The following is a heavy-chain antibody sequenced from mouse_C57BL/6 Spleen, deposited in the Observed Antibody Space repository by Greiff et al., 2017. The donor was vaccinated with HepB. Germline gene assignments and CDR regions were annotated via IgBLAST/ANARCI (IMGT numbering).Heavy chain of an antibody. V-gene: IGHV1-26*01. CDR3: ARGDYGTSFAY. D-gene: IGHD1-1*01. J-gene: IGHJ3*01. Sequence: EVKLQQSGPELVKPGASVKISCKASGYTFTDYYMNWVKQSHGKSLEWIGDINPNNGGTSYNQKFKGKATLTVDKSSSTAYMELRSLTSEDSAVYYCARGDYGTSFAYWGQGTLVTVSA. CDR1: GYTFTDYY. CDR2: INPNNGGT.